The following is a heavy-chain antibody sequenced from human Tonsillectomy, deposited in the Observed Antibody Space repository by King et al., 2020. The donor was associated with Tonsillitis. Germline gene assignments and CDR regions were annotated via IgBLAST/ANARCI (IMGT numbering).Heavy chain of an antibody. CDR2: IYPDDSNT. CDR1: GYTFTNSW. Sequence: VQLVESGAEVGKPGESLKISCKASGYTFTNSWIGWVRQMPGKGLEWMGSIYPDDSNTTYRPSFHGQVTMSADKSISTVYLQWRSLKASDTAMYYCARLRVTWEAPRDIVAADGKQYFLDYWGQGTLVTVSP. J-gene: IGHJ4*02. D-gene: IGHD6-13*01. CDR3: ARLRVTWEAPRDIVAADGKQYFLDY. V-gene: IGHV5-51*01.